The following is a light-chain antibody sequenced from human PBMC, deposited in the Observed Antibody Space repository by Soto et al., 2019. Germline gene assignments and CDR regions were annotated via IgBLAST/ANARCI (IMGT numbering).Light chain of an antibody. CDR1: QSVSSGY. V-gene: IGKV3-20*01. CDR2: GAS. CDR3: QQYGTSPGT. J-gene: IGKJ1*01. Sequence: EIVLTQSPGTLSLSPGERATLSCRASQSVSSGYLAWYQQKPGQAPSLLIYGASSRATGIPDRFSGSGSGTDFTLTISRLEPEDFAVYFCQQYGTSPGTFGQGTKVDIK.